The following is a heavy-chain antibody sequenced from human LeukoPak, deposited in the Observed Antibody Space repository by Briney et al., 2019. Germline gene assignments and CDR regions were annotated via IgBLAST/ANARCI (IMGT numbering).Heavy chain of an antibody. CDR2: IHHGGST. CDR3: AREPDEGARIWERSFDY. V-gene: IGHV4-38-2*02. D-gene: IGHD1-26*01. CDR1: GYSITSGYY. J-gene: IGHJ4*02. Sequence: SETLSLTCTVSGYSITSGYYWGWFRQPPGKGLEWIGNIHHGGSTYSTVSLKSRLTISVDTSKNQFSLRLSSVTAADTAVYYCAREPDEGARIWERSFDYWGQGTLVTVSS.